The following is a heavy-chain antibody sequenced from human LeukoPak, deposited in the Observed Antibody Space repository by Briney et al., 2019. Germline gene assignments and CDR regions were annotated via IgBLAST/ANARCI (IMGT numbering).Heavy chain of an antibody. D-gene: IGHD6-13*01. J-gene: IGHJ6*02. CDR2: IYYSGST. V-gene: IGHV4-59*01. CDR3: ARVRSSSWYNYYYGMDV. CDR1: GGSISSYY. Sequence: PSETLSLTCTVSGGSISSYYWSWIRQPPGKGLVWIGYIYYSGSTNYNPSLKSRVTISVDTSKNQFSLKLSSVTAADTAVYYCARVRSSSWYNYYYGMDVWGQGTTVTVSS.